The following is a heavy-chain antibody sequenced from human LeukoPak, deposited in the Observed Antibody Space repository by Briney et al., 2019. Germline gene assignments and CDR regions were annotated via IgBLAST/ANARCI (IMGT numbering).Heavy chain of an antibody. J-gene: IGHJ4*02. CDR1: GFTFSSYE. V-gene: IGHV3-48*03. D-gene: IGHD3-10*01. CDR3: ARSPNYKGYFDY. Sequence: GGSLRLSCEASGFTFSSYEMNWVRQAPGKGLEWVSYISSFSSTIYYADSVMGRFTISRDNAKNSLYLQMNSLRAEDTAVYYCARSPNYKGYFDYWGQGTLVTVSS. CDR2: ISSFSSTI.